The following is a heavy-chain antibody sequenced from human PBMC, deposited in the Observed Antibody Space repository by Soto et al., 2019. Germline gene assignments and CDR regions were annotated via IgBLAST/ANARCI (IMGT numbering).Heavy chain of an antibody. J-gene: IGHJ3*01. CDR1: GFTLSTSA. CDR3: ATIGSYATRWNF. CDR2: ISAIGTDT. D-gene: IGHD1-1*01. V-gene: IGHV3-23*04. Sequence: EVEVVESGGDLVQPGGSLRLSCVVSGFTLSTSAMSWVRQAPGKGLECVSSISAIGTDTFYAYSVKGRFSISRDNSKIYGFLQMNGLRDEDTAVYYSATIGSYATRWNFWGQGTEVTVSS.